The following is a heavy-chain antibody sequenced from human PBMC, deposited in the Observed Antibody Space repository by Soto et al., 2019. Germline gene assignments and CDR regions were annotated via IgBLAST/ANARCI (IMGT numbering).Heavy chain of an antibody. Sequence: ASVKVSCKAPGYTFTSYYMHWVRQAPGQGLEWMGIINPSGGSTSYAQKFQGRVTMTRDTSTSTVYMELSSLRSEDTAVYYCARVPSDDILTGRYYYYGMDVWGQGTTVTVSS. V-gene: IGHV1-46*01. D-gene: IGHD3-9*01. CDR2: INPSGGST. J-gene: IGHJ6*02. CDR1: GYTFTSYY. CDR3: ARVPSDDILTGRYYYYGMDV.